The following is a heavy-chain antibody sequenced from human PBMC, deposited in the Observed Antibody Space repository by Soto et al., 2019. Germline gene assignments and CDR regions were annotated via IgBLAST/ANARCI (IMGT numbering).Heavy chain of an antibody. D-gene: IGHD4-17*01. CDR1: GFTFSSYG. CDR3: AKEAVDYGDSSPFLDY. CDR2: ISYDGSNK. J-gene: IGHJ4*02. Sequence: GGSLRLSCAASGFTFSSYGMHWVRQAPGKGLEWVAVISYDGSNKYYADSVKGRFTISRDNSKNTLYLQMNSLRAEDTAVYYCAKEAVDYGDSSPFLDYWGQGTLVTVSS. V-gene: IGHV3-30*18.